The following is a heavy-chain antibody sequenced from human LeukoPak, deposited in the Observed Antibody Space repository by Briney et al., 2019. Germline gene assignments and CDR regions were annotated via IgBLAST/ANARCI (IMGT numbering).Heavy chain of an antibody. J-gene: IGHJ5*02. D-gene: IGHD3-10*01. CDR1: GGSISSYY. V-gene: IGHV4-59*01. CDR3: ARGGYYGSGNDFRFDP. Sequence: PSETLSLTCTVSGGSISSYYWSWIRQSPGKGLECIGYIHYTGSTNYNPSLRSRVTISVETSKNQFSLKLKSVTAADTAVYYCARGGYYGSGNDFRFDPWGQGTLVTVSS. CDR2: IHYTGST.